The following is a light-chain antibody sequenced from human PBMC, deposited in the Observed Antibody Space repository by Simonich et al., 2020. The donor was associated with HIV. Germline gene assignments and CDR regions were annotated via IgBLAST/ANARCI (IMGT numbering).Light chain of an antibody. CDR2: EVT. Sequence: QSALTQPASVSGSPGQSITISCTGTSSDVGGYNYVSWYQQHPGKAPKLIIYEVTKRPSGVSNRFSGSKSGNTASLTVSGLQAEDEADYYCSSYAGSNNWVFGGGTKLTVL. V-gene: IGLV2-14*01. CDR3: SSYAGSNNWV. J-gene: IGLJ3*02. CDR1: SSDVGGYNY.